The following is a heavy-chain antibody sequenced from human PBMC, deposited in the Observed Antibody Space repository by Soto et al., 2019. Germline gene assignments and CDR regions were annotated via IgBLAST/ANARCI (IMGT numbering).Heavy chain of an antibody. CDR1: NGSVISGTYS. J-gene: IGHJ6*02. Sequence: PSETLSLTCTVSNGSVISGTYSWIWVRQPPGKGLEWIGYIYYSGTTYYTPSLKSRLTMSMDRANDHFSLNLTSVTAADTAVYFCARGHYYYGMDVWGQGITVTVSS. CDR2: IYYSGTT. V-gene: IGHV4-30-2*01. CDR3: ARGHYYYGMDV.